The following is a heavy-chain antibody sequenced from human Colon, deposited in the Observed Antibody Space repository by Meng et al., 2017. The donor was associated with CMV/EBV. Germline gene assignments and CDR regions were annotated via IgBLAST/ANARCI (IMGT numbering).Heavy chain of an antibody. V-gene: IGHV4-59*01. CDR3: ATGGTNWFDP. Sequence: QGQLPESGPGLVNPSETLSLTCTVSGGSLTSYYLSWIRQPPGKGLEWIGYFYYSGSTNYNPSLKSRVTISVDTSKNQLSLKLSSVTAADTAVYYCATGGTNWFDPWGQGTLVTVSS. CDR1: GGSLTSYY. D-gene: IGHD3-16*01. J-gene: IGHJ5*02. CDR2: FYYSGST.